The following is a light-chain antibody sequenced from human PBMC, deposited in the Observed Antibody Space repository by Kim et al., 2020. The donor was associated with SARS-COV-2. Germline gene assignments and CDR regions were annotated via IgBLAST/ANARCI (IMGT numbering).Light chain of an antibody. J-gene: IGKJ1*01. CDR2: AAS. V-gene: IGKV1-27*01. Sequence: GDRVTITCRASQGITNSLAWYQQKPGKVPQLLIYAASALQSGVPSRFSGSGSGTDFTLTISSLQPEDVATYYCQKYNSPPWTFGQGTKVDI. CDR1: QGITNS. CDR3: QKYNSPPWT.